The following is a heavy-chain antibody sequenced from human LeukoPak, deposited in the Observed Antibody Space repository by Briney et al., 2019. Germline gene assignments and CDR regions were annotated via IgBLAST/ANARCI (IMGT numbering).Heavy chain of an antibody. J-gene: IGHJ4*02. Sequence: PGRSLRLSCTASGFTFGDYAMSWFRQAPGKGLEWVSYISSSSSTIYYADSVKGRFTISRDNAKNSLYLQMNSLRDEDTAVYYCARRRGDHNWGQGTLVTVSS. CDR3: ARRRGDHN. D-gene: IGHD5-24*01. CDR1: GFTFGDYA. V-gene: IGHV3-48*02. CDR2: ISSSSSTI.